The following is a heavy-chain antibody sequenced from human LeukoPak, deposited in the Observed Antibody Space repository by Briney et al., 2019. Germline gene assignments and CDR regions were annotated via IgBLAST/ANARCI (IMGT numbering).Heavy chain of an antibody. CDR2: ISYSGST. D-gene: IGHD6-19*01. Sequence: SETLSLTCTVSGDSITITNHYRSWIRQPPGKGLEWNGYISYSGSTNYNPSLKSRATISTDMSKNQFSLKLSSVTAADTAVYHCARKQWVPYYFDYWGQGALVTVSS. J-gene: IGHJ4*02. CDR3: ARKQWVPYYFDY. CDR1: GDSITITNHY. V-gene: IGHV4-61*01.